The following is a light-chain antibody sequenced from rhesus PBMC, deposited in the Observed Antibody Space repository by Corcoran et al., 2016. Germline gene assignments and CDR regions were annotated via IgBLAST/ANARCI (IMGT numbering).Light chain of an antibody. V-gene: IGKV1-74*01. J-gene: IGKJ2*01. Sequence: DIQMTQSPSSLSASVGDRVTITCRASQNVNNFLNLYQQKPGKAPELLFYKASTLQSGVPSRFIGSGSWTDYTFTISSLQPEDVATYYCQHTYSTPFSFGQGTKVEI. CDR2: KAS. CDR1: QNVNNF. CDR3: QHTYSTPFS.